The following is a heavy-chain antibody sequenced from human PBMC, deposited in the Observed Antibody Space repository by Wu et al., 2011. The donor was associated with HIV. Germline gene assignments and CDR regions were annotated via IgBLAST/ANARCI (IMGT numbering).Heavy chain of an antibody. Sequence: QVQLVQSGAEMKKPGASAKVSCKASGESFPNHGITWIRQAPGQGLEWVGWFAAHLGYANYAEHLQDRVTMTADTSTSTAYMELRSLRSDDTAVYYCARDTPGEMSTISGGDYWGQGTLVTVSS. CDR2: FAAHLGYA. J-gene: IGHJ4*02. V-gene: IGHV1-18*01. D-gene: IGHD5-24*01. CDR3: ARDTPGEMSTISGGDY. CDR1: GESFPNHG.